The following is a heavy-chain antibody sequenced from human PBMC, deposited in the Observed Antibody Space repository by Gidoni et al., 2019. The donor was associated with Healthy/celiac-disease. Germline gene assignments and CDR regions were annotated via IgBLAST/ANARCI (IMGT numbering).Heavy chain of an antibody. CDR1: GFTFSSYG. CDR2: ISYDGSNK. J-gene: IGHJ4*02. V-gene: IGHV3-30*18. Sequence: QVQLVESGGGVVQPGRSLRLSCAASGFTFSSYGMHWVRQAPGKGLEWVAVISYDGSNKYYADSVKGRFTISRDNSKNTLYLQMNSLRAEDTAVYYCAKVPVRGYSYGYVFDYWGQGTLVTVSS. CDR3: AKVPVRGYSYGYVFDY. D-gene: IGHD5-18*01.